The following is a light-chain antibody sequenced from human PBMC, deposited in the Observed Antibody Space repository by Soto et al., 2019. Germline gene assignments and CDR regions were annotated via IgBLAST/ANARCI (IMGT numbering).Light chain of an antibody. J-gene: IGKJ1*01. CDR2: GAS. CDR3: QQYNNRPPWT. CDR1: QSVGSN. V-gene: IGKV3-15*01. Sequence: EIVMTQSPATLSVSPGERATLSCRASQSVGSNLAWYQQKPGQAPRLLMYGASTRATGIPARFSGTGSGAEFTLTISSLQSTDFALYYCQQYNNRPPWTFGQGTKVEIK.